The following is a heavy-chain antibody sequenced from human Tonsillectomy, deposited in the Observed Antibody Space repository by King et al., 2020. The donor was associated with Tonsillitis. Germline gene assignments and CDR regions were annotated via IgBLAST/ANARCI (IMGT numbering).Heavy chain of an antibody. V-gene: IGHV1-18*01. J-gene: IGHJ6*02. CDR2: ISAYNGNT. CDR3: ASPEGITGTTYGDPSSLRMDV. CDR1: GYTFTSYG. D-gene: IGHD1-7*01. Sequence: VQLVESGAEVKKPGASVKVSCKASGYTFTSYGISWVRQAPGQGLEWMGWISAYNGNTNYAQKLQGRVTMTTDTSTSTAYMELRSLRSDDTAVYYCASPEGITGTTYGDPSSLRMDVWGQGTTVTVSS.